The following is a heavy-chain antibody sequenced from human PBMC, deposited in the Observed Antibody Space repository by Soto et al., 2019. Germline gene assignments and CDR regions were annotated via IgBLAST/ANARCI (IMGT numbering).Heavy chain of an antibody. CDR1: GDTFSDYY. D-gene: IGHD2-21*02. V-gene: IGHV1-46*01. J-gene: IGHJ4*02. CDR2: VNPSGGHT. Sequence: QVQLMQSGAEVKKPGASVKVSCKASGDTFSDYYIHWVRQAPGQGLEWMGTVNPSGGHTTYSQHLLGRVTMTRDTSTRTLHRELTSLTSEDTAVYYCARGGHVVVVTAALDYWGQGTLVTVSS. CDR3: ARGGHVVVVTAALDY.